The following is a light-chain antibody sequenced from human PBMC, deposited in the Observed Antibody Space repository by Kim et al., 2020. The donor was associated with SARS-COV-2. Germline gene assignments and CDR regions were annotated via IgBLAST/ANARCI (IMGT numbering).Light chain of an antibody. Sequence: SYELTQPPSVSVSPGQTVSITCSGDKLGDKYACWYQQKPGQSPVLVIYQDSKRPSGIPERFSGSNSGNTATLTISGTQAMDEADYYCQAWDSSTGVFGGG. V-gene: IGLV3-1*01. CDR1: KLGDKY. CDR2: QDS. J-gene: IGLJ3*02. CDR3: QAWDSSTGV.